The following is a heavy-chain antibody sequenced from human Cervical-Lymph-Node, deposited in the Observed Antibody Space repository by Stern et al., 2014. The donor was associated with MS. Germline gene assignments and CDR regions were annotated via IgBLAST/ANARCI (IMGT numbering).Heavy chain of an antibody. Sequence: EVQLLESGGGLVKPGGSLRLSCAASGFTVSSYSMNWVRQAPGKGLAWVSSISTSGVYKYYADSVKGRFTISRDTAKNSLYLQMSSLRAEDTAVYYCTRAAGITASGSHFDYWGQGILVTVSS. V-gene: IGHV3-21*01. CDR2: ISTSGVYK. CDR1: GFTVSSYS. CDR3: TRAAGITASGSHFDY. J-gene: IGHJ4*02. D-gene: IGHD6-19*01.